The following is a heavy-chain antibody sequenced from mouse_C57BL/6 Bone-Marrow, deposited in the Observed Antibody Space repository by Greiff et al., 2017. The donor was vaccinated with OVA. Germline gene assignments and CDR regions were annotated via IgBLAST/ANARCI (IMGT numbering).Heavy chain of an antibody. CDR1: GYTFTDYY. J-gene: IGHJ1*03. CDR3: AREGPYWYFDV. D-gene: IGHD3-3*01. V-gene: IGHV1-19*01. CDR2: INPYNGGT. Sequence: VHVKQSGPVLVKPGASVKMSCKASGYTFTDYYMNWVKQSHGKSLEWIGVINPYNGGTSYNQKFKGKATLTVDKSSSTAYMELNSLTSEDSAVYYCAREGPYWYFDVWGTGTTVTVSS.